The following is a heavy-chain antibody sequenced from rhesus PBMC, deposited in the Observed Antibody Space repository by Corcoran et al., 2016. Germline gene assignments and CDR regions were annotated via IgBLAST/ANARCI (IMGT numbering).Heavy chain of an antibody. Sequence: QVQLQESGPGLVKPSEPLSLTCAVPGYSFSRGYGGGWIRQPPGKGLGWIGNIGGSTGSTNHNPSLKSRVTISKDPSKNQCSLKLSSVTAADTAVYYGARGRQQLDLDYWGQGVLVTVSS. J-gene: IGHJ4*01. V-gene: IGHV4-127*01. D-gene: IGHD6-13*01. CDR3: ARGRQQLDLDY. CDR2: IGGSTGST. CDR1: GYSFSRGYG.